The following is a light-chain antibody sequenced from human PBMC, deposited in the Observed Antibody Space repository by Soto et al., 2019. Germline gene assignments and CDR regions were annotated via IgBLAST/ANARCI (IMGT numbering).Light chain of an antibody. CDR1: QSVLYSSNNKNY. Sequence: IVVTQSADSLAVSLGERATINCKSSQSVLYSSNNKNYLAWYQQKPRQPPKLLINWASTRESGVPDRFSGSGSGTDFTLTISSLQAEDVAVYYCQQYYNTPLTFGGGTKVDIK. J-gene: IGKJ4*01. V-gene: IGKV4-1*01. CDR2: WAS. CDR3: QQYYNTPLT.